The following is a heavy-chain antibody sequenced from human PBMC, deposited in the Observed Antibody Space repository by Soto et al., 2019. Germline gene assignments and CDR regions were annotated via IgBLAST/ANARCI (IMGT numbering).Heavy chain of an antibody. J-gene: IGHJ4*02. D-gene: IGHD4-17*01. CDR3: ASGWVTTYSH. V-gene: IGHV4-31*03. CDR1: VGSISIGVYY. CDR2: IYYSGST. Sequence: PSETLCLTCTFSVGSISIGVYYWSWIRQHPGKGLEWIGYIYYSGSTYYNPSLKSRVTISVDTSKNQFSLKLSSVTAADTAVYYCASGWVTTYSHWGQGTLVTVSS.